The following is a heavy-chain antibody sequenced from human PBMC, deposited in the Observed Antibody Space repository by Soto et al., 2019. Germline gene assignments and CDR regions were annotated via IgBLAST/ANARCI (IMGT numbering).Heavy chain of an antibody. CDR3: ARRLSAARPPYYYYYMDV. V-gene: IGHV4-39*07. J-gene: IGHJ6*03. CDR1: AGSISSSSYY. Sequence: SETLSLTCTVSAGSISSSSYYWGWIRQPPGKGLEWIGSIYYSGSTNYNPSLKSRVTISVDTSKNQFSLKLSSVTAADTAVYYCARRLSAARPPYYYYYMDVWGKGTTVTVSS. CDR2: IYYSGST. D-gene: IGHD6-6*01.